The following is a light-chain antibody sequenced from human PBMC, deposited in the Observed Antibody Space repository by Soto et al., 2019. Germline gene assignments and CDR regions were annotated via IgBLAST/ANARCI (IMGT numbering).Light chain of an antibody. Sequence: EIVLTQSPGTLSLSPGKRATLSCRASQSVSSSYLAWYQQKPGQAPRLLIYGASSRATGIPDRFSGSGSGKDFTLTISRLEPEDFAVYYCQQYGSSPLTFGPGTKVDIK. CDR2: GAS. CDR1: QSVSSSY. J-gene: IGKJ3*01. V-gene: IGKV3-20*01. CDR3: QQYGSSPLT.